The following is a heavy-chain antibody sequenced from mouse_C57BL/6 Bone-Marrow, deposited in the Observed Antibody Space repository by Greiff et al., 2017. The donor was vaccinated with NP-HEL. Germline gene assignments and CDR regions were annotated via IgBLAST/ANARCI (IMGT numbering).Heavy chain of an antibody. V-gene: IGHV10-1*01. D-gene: IGHD2-12*01. J-gene: IGHJ4*01. CDR2: IRSKSNNYAT. Sequence: DVMLVESGGGLVQPKGSLKLSCAASGFSFNTYAMNWVRQAPGKGLEWVARIRSKSNNYATYYADSVKDRFTISRDDSESMLYLQMNNLKTEDTAMYYCVRHVRYDGGKYAMDYWGQGTSVTVSS. CDR1: GFSFNTYA. CDR3: VRHVRYDGGKYAMDY.